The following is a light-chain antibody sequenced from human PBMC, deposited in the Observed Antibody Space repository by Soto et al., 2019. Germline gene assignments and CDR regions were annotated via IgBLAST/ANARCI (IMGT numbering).Light chain of an antibody. J-gene: IGKJ2*01. CDR2: TAS. Sequence: DIQMTQSPSSLSAFVGDRVTITCRASQSISNYLNWYQQKPGKAPKVVIYTASSLQSGVPSRFSGSGSGTDFILSISSLQPEDFATYYCQQSYTTPYTFGQGTKLEIK. CDR1: QSISNY. CDR3: QQSYTTPYT. V-gene: IGKV1-39*01.